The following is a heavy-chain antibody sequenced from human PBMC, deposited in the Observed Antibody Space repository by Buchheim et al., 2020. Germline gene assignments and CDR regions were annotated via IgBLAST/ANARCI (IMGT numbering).Heavy chain of an antibody. CDR2: IRSKTNSYAT. D-gene: IGHD3-3*01. CDR3: TRSNDFWSAFDY. J-gene: IGHJ4*02. V-gene: IGHV3-73*02. CDR1: GFTFSGSA. Sequence: EVQLVESGGGLVQPGGSLKVSCAASGFTFSGSAVHWVRQASGKGLEWVGRIRSKTNSYATTYAASVKGRFTISRDDSTNTAYLQMNSLKTEDTAVYYCTRSNDFWSAFDYWGQGTL.